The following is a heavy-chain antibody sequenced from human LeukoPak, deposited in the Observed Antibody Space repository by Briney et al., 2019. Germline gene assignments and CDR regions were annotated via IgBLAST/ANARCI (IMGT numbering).Heavy chain of an antibody. Sequence: PSETLSLTCAVYGGSFSGYYWSWIRQPPGKGLEWIGEINHSGSTNYNPSLKSRVTISVDTSKNQFSLKLSSVTAADTAVYYCARETVRKNFDYWGQGTLVTVSS. CDR2: INHSGST. CDR3: ARETVRKNFDY. CDR1: GGSFSGYY. J-gene: IGHJ4*02. D-gene: IGHD1-1*01. V-gene: IGHV4-34*01.